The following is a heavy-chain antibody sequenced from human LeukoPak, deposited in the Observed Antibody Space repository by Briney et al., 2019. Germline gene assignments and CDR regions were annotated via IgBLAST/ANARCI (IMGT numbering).Heavy chain of an antibody. Sequence: GGSLRLSCAASGFTFSSYAMSWVRQAPGKGLEWVSAISGSGGSTYYADSVKGRFTISRDNSKNTLYLQMNSLRAEDTAVYYCAKDGYYYDSSGYEHYFDYRGQGTLVTVSS. CDR1: GFTFSSYA. J-gene: IGHJ4*02. D-gene: IGHD3-22*01. V-gene: IGHV3-23*01. CDR2: ISGSGGST. CDR3: AKDGYYYDSSGYEHYFDY.